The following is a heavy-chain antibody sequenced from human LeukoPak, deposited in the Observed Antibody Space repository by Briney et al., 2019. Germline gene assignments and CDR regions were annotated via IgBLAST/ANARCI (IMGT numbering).Heavy chain of an antibody. D-gene: IGHD4/OR15-4a*01. CDR2: INSNGAGT. CDR3: ARDRGADYLYFQH. J-gene: IGHJ1*01. Sequence: PGGSLRLSCAASGFTFSDHYMSWIRQAPGKGLEWVSGINSNGAGTGYADSVKGRFTISRDNAKNSLYLQMNSLRAEDTALYYCARDRGADYLYFQHWGQGTLVTVSS. CDR1: GFTFSDHY. V-gene: IGHV3-20*04.